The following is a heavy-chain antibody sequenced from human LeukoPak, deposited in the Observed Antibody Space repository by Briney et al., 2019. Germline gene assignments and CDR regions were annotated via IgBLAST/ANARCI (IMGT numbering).Heavy chain of an antibody. CDR2: IRSKANSYAT. CDR1: GFTFSGSA. Sequence: PGGSLRLSCAASGFTFSGSAMHWVRQASGKGLEWVGRIRSKANSYATAYAASVKGRFTISRDDSKNTAYLQMNSLKTEDTAVYYCTSLTPPPGYSYGYWGQGTLVTVSS. V-gene: IGHV3-73*01. CDR3: TSLTPPPGYSYGY. D-gene: IGHD5-18*01. J-gene: IGHJ4*02.